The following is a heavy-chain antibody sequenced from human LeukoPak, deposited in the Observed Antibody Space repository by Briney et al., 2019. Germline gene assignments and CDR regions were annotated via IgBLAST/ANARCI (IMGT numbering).Heavy chain of an antibody. V-gene: IGHV5-51*01. D-gene: IGHD6-19*01. J-gene: IGHJ5*02. CDR1: GYSFIHYW. CDR2: IFPVDSDT. CDR3: ARLAKRIAVAGNWFDP. Sequence: GESLKISCKGSGYSFIHYWIGWVRQMPGKGLEWMGIIFPVDSDTRYSPSFQGQVTISADKSISTAYLQWSSLKASDTAMYYCARLAKRIAVAGNWFDPWGQGTLVTVSS.